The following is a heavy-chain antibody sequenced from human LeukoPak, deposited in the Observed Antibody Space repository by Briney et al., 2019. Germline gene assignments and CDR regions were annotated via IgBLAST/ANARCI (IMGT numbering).Heavy chain of an antibody. V-gene: IGHV3-30*18. D-gene: IGHD5-18*01. Sequence: PGGSLRLSCAGAGFTFSNYGMHWVRQAPGKRLEWVAVISDDGSNTYYADSVKGRFTISRDNSKNTLYLQLNSLRTEDTAVYYCAKDADTATIIYWYFDLWGRGTLVTVSS. CDR1: GFTFSNYG. CDR3: AKDADTATIIYWYFDL. CDR2: ISDDGSNT. J-gene: IGHJ2*01.